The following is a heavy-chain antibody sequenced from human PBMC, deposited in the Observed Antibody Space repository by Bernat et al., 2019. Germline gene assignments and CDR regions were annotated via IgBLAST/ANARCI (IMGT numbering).Heavy chain of an antibody. Sequence: QVQLVQSGAEVKKPGAPVKVSCKASGYTFTGYYMHWVRQAPGQGLEWMGWINPNSGGTNYAEKFHGRGSMTRDTSMSTAYMELSRLRSDDTAVYYCASDLAVAGSLDYWGQGTLVTVSS. CDR3: ASDLAVAGSLDY. CDR1: GYTFTGYY. CDR2: INPNSGGT. D-gene: IGHD6-19*01. V-gene: IGHV1-2*02. J-gene: IGHJ4*02.